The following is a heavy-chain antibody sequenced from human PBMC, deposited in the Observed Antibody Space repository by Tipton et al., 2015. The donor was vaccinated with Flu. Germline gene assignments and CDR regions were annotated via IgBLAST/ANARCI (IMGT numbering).Heavy chain of an antibody. Sequence: LRLSCAVSGYSISSGYYWGWIRQPPGKGLEWIGSIYHSGSTYYNPSLKSRVTISVDTSKNQFSLKLSSVTAADTAVYYCARHGYYDILTGYYSWFNPWGQGTLVTVSS. CDR3: ARHGYYDILTGYYSWFNP. CDR2: IYHSGST. J-gene: IGHJ5*02. CDR1: GYSISSGYY. D-gene: IGHD3-9*01. V-gene: IGHV4-38-2*01.